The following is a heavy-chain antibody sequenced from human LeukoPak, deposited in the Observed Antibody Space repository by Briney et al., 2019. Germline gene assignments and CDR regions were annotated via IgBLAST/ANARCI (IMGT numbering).Heavy chain of an antibody. J-gene: IGHJ4*02. Sequence: ASVKVSCKVSGYTLTELSMHWVRQAPGKGLEWMGGFDPEDGETIYAQKFQGRVTMTEDTSTDTAYMELSSLRSDDTAVYYCARDSTAAAGGAYYFDYWGQGTLVTVSS. D-gene: IGHD6-13*01. V-gene: IGHV1-24*01. CDR3: ARDSTAAAGGAYYFDY. CDR1: GYTLTELS. CDR2: FDPEDGET.